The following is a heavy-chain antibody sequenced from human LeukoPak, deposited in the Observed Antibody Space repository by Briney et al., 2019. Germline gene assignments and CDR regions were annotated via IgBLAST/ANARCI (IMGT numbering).Heavy chain of an antibody. CDR3: AKGADYGSVFDY. Sequence: LTGGSLRLSCAASGFTFSSYAMSWVRQAPGKGLEWVSAISGSGGSTYYADSVKGRFTISRDNSKNTLYLQMNSLRAEDTAVYYCAKGADYGSVFDYWGQGTLVTVSS. V-gene: IGHV3-23*01. D-gene: IGHD3-10*01. CDR1: GFTFSSYA. J-gene: IGHJ4*02. CDR2: ISGSGGST.